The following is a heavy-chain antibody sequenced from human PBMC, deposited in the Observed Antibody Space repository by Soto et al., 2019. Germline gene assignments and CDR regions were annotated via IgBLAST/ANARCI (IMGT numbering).Heavy chain of an antibody. CDR3: ARSYYDFWSGYPYWYFDL. CDR1: GGTFSSYA. J-gene: IGHJ2*01. Sequence: QVQLVQSGAEVQKPGSSVKVSCKASGGTFSSYAISWVRQAPGQGLEWMGGIIPIFGTANYAQKFQGRVTITADESTSTGYMELSSLRSEDTAVYYCARSYYDFWSGYPYWYFDLWGRGTLVTVSS. CDR2: IIPIFGTA. V-gene: IGHV1-69*01. D-gene: IGHD3-3*01.